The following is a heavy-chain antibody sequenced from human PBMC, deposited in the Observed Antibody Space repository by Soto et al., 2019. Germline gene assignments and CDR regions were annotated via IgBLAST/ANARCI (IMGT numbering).Heavy chain of an antibody. J-gene: IGHJ2*01. CDR1: GFTFSSYG. V-gene: IGHV3-33*01. D-gene: IGHD4-17*01. CDR3: ARDAAYGGNSEWYFDL. Sequence: QVQLVESGGGVVQPGRSLRLSCAASGFTFSSYGMHWVRQAPGKGLEWVAVIWYDGSNKYYADSVKGRFTISRDNSKNTLYLQKNSLRAEDTAVYYFARDAAYGGNSEWYFDLWGRGTLVTVSS. CDR2: IWYDGSNK.